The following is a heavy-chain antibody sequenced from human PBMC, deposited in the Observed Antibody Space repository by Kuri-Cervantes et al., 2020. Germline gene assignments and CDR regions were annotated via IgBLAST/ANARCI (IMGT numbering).Heavy chain of an antibody. D-gene: IGHD4-23*01. CDR2: ISSDESHI. CDR3: ARDLGTTVVKPQGWYFDL. CDR1: EFTLSSFA. J-gene: IGHJ2*01. V-gene: IGHV3-30*07. Sequence: GESLKISCTASEFTLSSFAMHWVRQAPGRGLEWVAVISSDESHIYYADSVKGRFTISRDSSKNTLYLQMNSLKADDTAVYYCARDLGTTVVKPQGWYFDLWGRGTLVTVSS.